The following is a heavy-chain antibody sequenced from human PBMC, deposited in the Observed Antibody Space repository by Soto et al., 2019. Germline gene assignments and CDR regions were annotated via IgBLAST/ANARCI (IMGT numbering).Heavy chain of an antibody. CDR1: GGSFSGYY. CDR3: ARVRDWFDP. V-gene: IGHV4-34*01. CDR2: IXXXXYX. Sequence: PSETRSLPCAVYGGSFSGYYWNWIRQPPGKGXXWXXEIXXXXYXXXNPSLKSRVTISVDTSKNQFSLRLTSVTAADTAVYDCARVRDWFDPWGQGTLVTVSS. J-gene: IGHJ5*02. D-gene: IGHD3-3*01.